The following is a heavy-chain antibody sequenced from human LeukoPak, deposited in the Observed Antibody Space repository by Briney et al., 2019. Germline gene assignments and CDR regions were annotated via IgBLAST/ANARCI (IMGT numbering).Heavy chain of an antibody. D-gene: IGHD6-13*01. CDR2: IGSSGSTI. Sequence: GGSLRLSCAASGFTFSSYEMNWVRQAPGKGLEWVSYIGSSGSTIYYADSVKGRFTISRDNAKNSLYLQMNSLRAEDMAVYYCARGLAAAGPGVYWGQGTLVTVSS. CDR1: GFTFSSYE. J-gene: IGHJ4*02. V-gene: IGHV3-48*03. CDR3: ARGLAAAGPGVY.